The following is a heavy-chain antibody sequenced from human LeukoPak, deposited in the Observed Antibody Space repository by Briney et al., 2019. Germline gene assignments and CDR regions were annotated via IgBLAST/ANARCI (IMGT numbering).Heavy chain of an antibody. CDR1: GFTVSSNY. Sequence: TGGPLRLSCAASGFTVSSNYMSWVRQAPGKGLEWVSVIYSGGSTYYADSVKGRFTISRDNSKNTLYLQMNSLRAEDTAVYYCARDQDGWYFDLWGRGTLVTVSS. V-gene: IGHV3-53*01. CDR3: ARDQDGWYFDL. CDR2: IYSGGST. J-gene: IGHJ2*01.